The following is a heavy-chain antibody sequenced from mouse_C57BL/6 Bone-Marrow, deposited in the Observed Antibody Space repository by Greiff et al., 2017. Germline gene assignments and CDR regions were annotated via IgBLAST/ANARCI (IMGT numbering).Heavy chain of an antibody. D-gene: IGHD5-1-1*01. CDR2: IDPGGGCT. CDR1: GYTFANYW. J-gene: IGHJ1*03. V-gene: IGHV1-63*01. CDR3: AGSNAFDT. Sequence: VQLQQSGAALVRPGTSVKMSCKASGYTFANYWMDWVQQRPGHGLDWIGDIDPGGGCTNYNEKFKGKATLTVDKSSSTAYMQLSSLTSEDSAVCDYAGSNAFDTRGTGTTMTVFS.